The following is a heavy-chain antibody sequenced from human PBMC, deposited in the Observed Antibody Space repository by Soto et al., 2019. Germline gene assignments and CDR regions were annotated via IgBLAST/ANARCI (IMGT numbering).Heavy chain of an antibody. V-gene: IGHV1-69*06. CDR3: ASRGYCSSTSCSPYYYYGMDV. CDR2: IIPIFGTA. J-gene: IGHJ6*02. Sequence: QVQLVQSGAEVKKPGSSVKVSCKASGGTFSSYAISWVRQAPGQGLEWMGGIIPIFGTANYAQKFQGRVTITADKSTSTAYMELSSLRSEDTAVYYCASRGYCSSTSCSPYYYYGMDVWGQGTTVTVSS. D-gene: IGHD2-2*01. CDR1: GGTFSSYA.